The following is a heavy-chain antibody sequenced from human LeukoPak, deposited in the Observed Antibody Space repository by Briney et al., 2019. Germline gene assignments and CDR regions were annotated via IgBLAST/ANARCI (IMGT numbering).Heavy chain of an antibody. Sequence: GGSLRLSCAASGFTFSSYSMNWVRQAPGKGLEWVSYISSSSSSTIYYADSVKGRFTISRDNAKNSLYLQMNSLRAEDTAVYYCARALFRVVVVAATPGYWGQGTLVTVSS. CDR2: ISSSSSSTI. V-gene: IGHV3-48*01. CDR1: GFTFSSYS. D-gene: IGHD2-15*01. CDR3: ARALFRVVVVAATPGY. J-gene: IGHJ4*02.